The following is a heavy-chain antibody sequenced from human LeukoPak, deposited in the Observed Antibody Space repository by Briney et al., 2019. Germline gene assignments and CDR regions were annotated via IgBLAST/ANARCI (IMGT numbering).Heavy chain of an antibody. J-gene: IGHJ3*02. CDR1: GGSFSGYH. V-gene: IGHV4-59*08. CDR3: ARRSSGWPYDAFDI. D-gene: IGHD6-19*01. CDR2: IYYSGST. Sequence: PSETLSLTCAVYGGSFSGYHWSWIRQPPGKGLEWIGYIYYSGSTNYNPSLKSRVTISVDTSKNQFSLKLSSVTAADTAVYYCARRSSGWPYDAFDIWGQGTMVTVSS.